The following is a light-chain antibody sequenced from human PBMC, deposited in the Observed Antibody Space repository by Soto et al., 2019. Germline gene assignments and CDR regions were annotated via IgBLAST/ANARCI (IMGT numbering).Light chain of an antibody. CDR3: QQSYSTLGLT. J-gene: IGKJ4*01. CDR1: QSSSSY. CDR2: AAS. Sequence: DIQMTQSPSSLSASVGDRVTITCRASQSSSSYLNWYQQKPGKAPKLLIYAASSLQSGVPSRFSGSGSGTDFTLSIISLQPEDVATYYCQQSYSTLGLTFGGGTKVEIK. V-gene: IGKV1-39*01.